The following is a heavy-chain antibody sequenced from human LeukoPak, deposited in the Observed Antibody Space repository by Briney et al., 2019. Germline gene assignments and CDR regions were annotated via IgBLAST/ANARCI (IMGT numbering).Heavy chain of an antibody. CDR2: ISSSSSYI. CDR1: GFTFSSYS. Sequence: PGGSLRLSCAASGFTFSSYSMNWVRQAPGKGLEWVSSISSSSSYIYYADSVKGRFTISRGNAKNSLYLQMNSLRAEDTAVYYCARSYSSSSHAFDIWGQGTMVTVSS. CDR3: ARSYSSSSHAFDI. D-gene: IGHD6-6*01. J-gene: IGHJ3*02. V-gene: IGHV3-21*01.